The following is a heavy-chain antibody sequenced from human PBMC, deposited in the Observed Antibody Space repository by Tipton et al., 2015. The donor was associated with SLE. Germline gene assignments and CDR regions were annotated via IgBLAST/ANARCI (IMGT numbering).Heavy chain of an antibody. CDR1: GYSISSGYY. CDR2: ISNTGST. CDR3: ARSRESVNSAAFEI. J-gene: IGHJ3*02. D-gene: IGHD4-23*01. V-gene: IGHV4-38-2*01. Sequence: TLSLTCVVSGYSISSGYYWGWIRQPPGKGLEWVGGISNTGSTYYNPSLKSRVTISLDTSKNHFSLRLTSVTAADAAVYSCARSRESVNSAAFEIWGQGTMVTVSS.